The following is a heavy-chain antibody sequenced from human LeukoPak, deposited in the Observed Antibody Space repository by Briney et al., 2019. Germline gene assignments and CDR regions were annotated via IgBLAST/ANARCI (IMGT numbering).Heavy chain of an antibody. V-gene: IGHV4-39*01. CDR1: GGSISGYY. CDR3: ARFAPYDSSGAIDY. CDR2: IYYSGST. Sequence: SETLSLACTVSGGSISGYYWGWIRQPPGKGLEWIGSIYYSGSTYYNPSLKSRVTISVDTSKNQFSLKLSSVTAADTAVYYCARFAPYDSSGAIDYWGQGTLVTVSS. J-gene: IGHJ4*02. D-gene: IGHD3-22*01.